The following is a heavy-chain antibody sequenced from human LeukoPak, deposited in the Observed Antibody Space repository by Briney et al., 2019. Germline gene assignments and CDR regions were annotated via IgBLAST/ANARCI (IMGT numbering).Heavy chain of an antibody. D-gene: IGHD3-9*01. J-gene: IGHJ4*02. CDR1: GFTFDDYA. CDR3: AKSRYYDILTGQTYYFDY. Sequence: GGSLRLSCAASGFTFDDYAMHWVRQAPGKGLDWVSGISWNSGDIVYADSVKGRFTISRDNAENSLYLQMNSLTSEDTALYYCAKSRYYDILTGQTYYFDYWGQGTLVTVSS. CDR2: ISWNSGDI. V-gene: IGHV3-9*01.